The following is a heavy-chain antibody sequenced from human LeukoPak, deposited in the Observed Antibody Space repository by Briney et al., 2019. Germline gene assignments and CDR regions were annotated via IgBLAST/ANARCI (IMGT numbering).Heavy chain of an antibody. Sequence: SETLSLTCAVSGYSISSGYYRGWIRQPPGKGLEWIGSIYHSGSTYYNPSLKSRVTISVDTSKNQFSLKLTSVTAADTAVYYCARSPSNRYCSSTSCPLYFDYWGQGTLVTVSS. D-gene: IGHD2-2*01. V-gene: IGHV4-38-2*01. CDR1: GYSISSGYY. J-gene: IGHJ4*02. CDR3: ARSPSNRYCSSTSCPLYFDY. CDR2: IYHSGST.